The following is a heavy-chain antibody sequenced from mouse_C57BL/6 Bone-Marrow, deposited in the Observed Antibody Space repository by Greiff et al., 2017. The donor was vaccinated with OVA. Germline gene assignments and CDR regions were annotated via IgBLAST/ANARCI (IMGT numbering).Heavy chain of an antibody. Sequence: EVKLEESGGGLVQPGGSMKLSCAASGFTFSDAWMDWVRQSPEKGLEWVAEIRNKVNNHATYYAESVKGRFTISRDDSKSSVYLQMNSLRAEDTGIYYCKGGYYGSSYWYFDVWGTGTTVTVSS. CDR2: IRNKVNNHAT. CDR3: KGGYYGSSYWYFDV. D-gene: IGHD1-1*01. J-gene: IGHJ1*03. V-gene: IGHV6-6*01. CDR1: GFTFSDAW.